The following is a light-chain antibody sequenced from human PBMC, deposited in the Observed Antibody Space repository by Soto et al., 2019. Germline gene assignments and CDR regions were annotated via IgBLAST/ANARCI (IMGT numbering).Light chain of an antibody. Sequence: QLTQFPTSLSSSVGGRVTITFRASQGVSLYFAWYQQKLGKAPKVLIYGASTLQAGVPSRFSGSGSGPDFTLTISSLQPEDFATYYCQHLYSDPRTWTFGQGTKVEMK. CDR1: QGVSLY. CDR3: QHLYSDPRTWT. J-gene: IGKJ1*01. CDR2: GAS. V-gene: IGKV1-9*01.